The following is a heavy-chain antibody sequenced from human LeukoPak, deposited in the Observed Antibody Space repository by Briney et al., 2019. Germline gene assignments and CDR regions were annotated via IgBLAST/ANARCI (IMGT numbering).Heavy chain of an antibody. Sequence: ASVKVSCKASGYTFTGYYMHWVRQAPGQGLEWMGWINPNSGGTNYAQKFQGRVTMTRDTSISTAYMELSRLRSDDTAVYYCARGRYVPSSILWPHDYWGQGTLVTVSS. CDR1: GYTFTGYY. D-gene: IGHD2-21*01. V-gene: IGHV1-2*02. CDR2: INPNSGGT. J-gene: IGHJ4*02. CDR3: ARGRYVPSSILWPHDY.